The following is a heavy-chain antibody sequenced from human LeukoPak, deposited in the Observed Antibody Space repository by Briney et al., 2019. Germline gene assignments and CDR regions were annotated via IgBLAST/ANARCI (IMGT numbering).Heavy chain of an antibody. D-gene: IGHD3/OR15-3a*01. CDR2: ISSSSSYI. J-gene: IGHJ6*02. CDR1: GFTFSSYT. Sequence: GGSLRLSCAASGFTFSSYTMNWVRQAPGKGLEWVSSISSSSSYIYYADSLKGRFTISRDNAKNSLYLQMNSLGADDTAVYYCASALMIFDYYGMDVWGQGTTVTVSS. V-gene: IGHV3-21*01. CDR3: ASALMIFDYYGMDV.